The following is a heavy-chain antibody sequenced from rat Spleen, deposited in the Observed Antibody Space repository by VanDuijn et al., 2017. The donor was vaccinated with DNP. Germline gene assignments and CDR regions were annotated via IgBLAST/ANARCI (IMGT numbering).Heavy chain of an antibody. CDR1: GFTFSNYD. Sequence: EVQLVESGGGLVQPGRSLKLSCAASGFTFSNYDMAWVRQAPTKGLEWVASISPSGGSTYYRDSVKGRFTISRDNAKSTLYLQMDSLRSEDTATYYCATHSPGYNWGGAMDAWGQGTSVTVSS. CDR3: ATHSPGYNWGGAMDA. D-gene: IGHD1-4*01. CDR2: ISPSGGST. V-gene: IGHV5-19*01. J-gene: IGHJ4*01.